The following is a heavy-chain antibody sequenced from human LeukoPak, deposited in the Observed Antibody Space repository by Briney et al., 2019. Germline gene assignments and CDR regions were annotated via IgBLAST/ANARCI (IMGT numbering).Heavy chain of an antibody. CDR1: GXSISRYS. Sequence: GGSLRLSCAASGXSISRYSMNWVRQAPGKGLEWVSSISSWSSYIYYADSVKGRFTISRDNAKNSLYLQMNSLRAEDTAVYYCARDPSYYDILTGYYYYYGMDVWGQGTTVTVSS. CDR3: ARDPSYYDILTGYYYYYGMDV. CDR2: ISSWSSYI. J-gene: IGHJ6*02. V-gene: IGHV3-21*01. D-gene: IGHD3-9*01.